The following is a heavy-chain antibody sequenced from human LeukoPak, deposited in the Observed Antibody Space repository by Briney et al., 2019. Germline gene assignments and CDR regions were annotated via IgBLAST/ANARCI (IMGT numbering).Heavy chain of an antibody. CDR3: ARPSGSGSYYNVLFDY. V-gene: IGHV5-51*01. CDR2: IYPSDSET. J-gene: IGHJ4*02. D-gene: IGHD3-10*01. Sequence: GESLKISCKGSGYNFTSYWIGWGRQMPGKGMGWMGIIYPSDSETRYSPSFKGQVNISADKSITTAYVQWSSLKASDTAMYYCARPSGSGSYYNVLFDYWGQGTLVTVSS. CDR1: GYNFTSYW.